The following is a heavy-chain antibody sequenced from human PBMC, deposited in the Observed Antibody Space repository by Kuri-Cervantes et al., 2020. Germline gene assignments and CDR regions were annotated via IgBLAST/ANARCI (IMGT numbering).Heavy chain of an antibody. Sequence: GESLKISCAASGFTFSTYWMSWVRQAPGRGLEWVASINKDGSETYYVDSVKGRFTISRDDAESSLYLQMNSLRDDDTAVYYCARDDCCLFDFWGQGTLVTVSS. CDR1: GFTFSTYW. D-gene: IGHD2-21*01. V-gene: IGHV3-7*01. CDR3: ARDDCCLFDF. J-gene: IGHJ4*02. CDR2: INKDGSET.